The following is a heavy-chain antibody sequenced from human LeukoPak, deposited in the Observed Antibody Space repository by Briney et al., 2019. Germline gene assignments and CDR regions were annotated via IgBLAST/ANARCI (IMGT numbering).Heavy chain of an antibody. D-gene: IGHD3-10*01. CDR1: GFTFSSYA. V-gene: IGHV3-30*04. CDR3: AKVGKTENYYGSGRFSYYYYMDV. CDR2: ISYDGSNK. Sequence: PGGSLRLSCAASGFTFSSYAMHWVRQAPGKGLEWVAVISYDGSNKYYADSVKGRFTISRDNSKNTLYLQMNSLRAEDTALYYCAKVGKTENYYGSGRFSYYYYMDVWGKGATVTISS. J-gene: IGHJ6*03.